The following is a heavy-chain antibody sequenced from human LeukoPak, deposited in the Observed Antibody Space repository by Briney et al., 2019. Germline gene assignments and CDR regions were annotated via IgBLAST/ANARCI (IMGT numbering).Heavy chain of an antibody. D-gene: IGHD1-26*01. CDR3: ARGLGATVYDY. CDR2: ISYDGSNK. J-gene: IGHJ4*02. V-gene: IGHV3-30*04. CDR1: GFTFSSYA. Sequence: GRSLRLSCAASGFTFSSYAMHWVRQAPGKGLEWVAVISYDGSNKYYADSVKGRFTISRDNSKNTLYLQMNSLRAEDTAVYYCARGLGATVYDYWGQGTLVTVSS.